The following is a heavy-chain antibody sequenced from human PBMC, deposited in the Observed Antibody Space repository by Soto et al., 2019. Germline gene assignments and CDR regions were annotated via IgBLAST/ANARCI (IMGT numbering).Heavy chain of an antibody. V-gene: IGHV3-15*01. D-gene: IGHD5-12*01. Sequence: GGSLRLSCAASGFTFSNAWMSWVRQAPGKGLEWVGRIKSKTDGGTTDYAAPVKGRFTISRDDSKNTLYLQMNSLKTEDTAVYYCTTGERGFSVYDSGGPDDYQAFWARGTLVTVSA. CDR3: TTGERGFSVYDSGGPDDYQAF. CDR2: IKSKTDGGTT. J-gene: IGHJ1*01. CDR1: GFTFSNAW.